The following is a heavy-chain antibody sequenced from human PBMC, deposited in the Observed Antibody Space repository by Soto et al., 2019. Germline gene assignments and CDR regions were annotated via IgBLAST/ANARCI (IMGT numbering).Heavy chain of an antibody. Sequence: SETLSLTCTVSGGSISTYYWSWIRQPPGKGLEYIGYIYNSGSTNYNPSLKSRVAISVDTSKNQFSLKMRSVTAADTAVYYCARAQTIFGVLTVFDFWGHGTLVTXSS. J-gene: IGHJ4*01. CDR3: ARAQTIFGVLTVFDF. V-gene: IGHV4-59*12. CDR1: GGSISTYY. D-gene: IGHD3-3*01. CDR2: IYNSGST.